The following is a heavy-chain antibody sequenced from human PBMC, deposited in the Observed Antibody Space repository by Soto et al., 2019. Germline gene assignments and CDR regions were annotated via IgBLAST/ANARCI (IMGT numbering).Heavy chain of an antibody. D-gene: IGHD5-12*01. CDR2: VSYDGGTK. CDR1: GFTFSSFA. Sequence: QAQLVESGGGVVQPGRSLRLSCAASGFTFSSFAMHWVRQAPGKGLEWVAIVSYDGGTKYYADSVKGRFTISRDNSKNTLYLQMNSLRTEDTAVDYCANLTPRGNKYEPAAYWGQGTLVTVSS. V-gene: IGHV3-30*18. CDR3: ANLTPRGNKYEPAAY. J-gene: IGHJ4*02.